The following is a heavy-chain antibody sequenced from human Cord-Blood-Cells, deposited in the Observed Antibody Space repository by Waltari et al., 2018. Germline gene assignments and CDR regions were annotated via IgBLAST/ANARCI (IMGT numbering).Heavy chain of an antibody. CDR1: GGPISSSSYY. D-gene: IGHD7-27*01. J-gene: IGHJ3*02. V-gene: IGHV4-39*01. Sequence: QLQLQESGPGLVQPSETLAPTCPVSGGPISSSSYYWGWRRQPPGKGLEWIGSIYYSGSTYYTPSLKSRVTISVDTSKNQFSLKLSSVTAADTAVYYCARQGGGTGVGAFDIWGQGTMVTVSS. CDR2: IYYSGST. CDR3: ARQGGGTGVGAFDI.